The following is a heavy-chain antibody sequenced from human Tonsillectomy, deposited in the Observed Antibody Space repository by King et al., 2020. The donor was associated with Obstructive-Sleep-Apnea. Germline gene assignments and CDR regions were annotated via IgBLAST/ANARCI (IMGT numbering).Heavy chain of an antibody. Sequence: VQLVESGAEVKKPGASVKVSCKASGYTFTSYDINWVRQATGQGLEWMGWMNPNSGNTGYATNFQGRVTMTRKPSISPAYTELNRLRSEDTAVYYCARGVSYTTIVTRADYWGQGTLVTVSS. D-gene: IGHD4/OR15-4a*01. CDR3: ARGVSYTTIVTRADY. CDR1: GYTFTSYD. J-gene: IGHJ4*02. CDR2: MNPNSGNT. V-gene: IGHV1-8*01.